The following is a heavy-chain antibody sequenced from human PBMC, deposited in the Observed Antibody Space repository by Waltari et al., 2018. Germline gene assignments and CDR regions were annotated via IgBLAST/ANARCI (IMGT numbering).Heavy chain of an antibody. J-gene: IGHJ6*03. CDR1: GGSISSSSYY. Sequence: QLQLQESGPGLVKPSETLSLTCTVSGGSISSSSYYWGWIRQPPGKGLEWIGSIYYSGSTAYNPPLKSRVNISVDTSKNQFSLKLSSVTAADTAVYYCASGQRDPSLYYYYYYMDVWGKGTTVTISS. CDR2: IYYSGST. CDR3: ASGQRDPSLYYYYYYMDV. V-gene: IGHV4-39*07.